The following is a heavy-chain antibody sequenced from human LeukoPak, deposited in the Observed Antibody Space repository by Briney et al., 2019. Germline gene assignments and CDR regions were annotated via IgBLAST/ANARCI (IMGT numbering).Heavy chain of an antibody. CDR2: IYYSGST. J-gene: IGHJ6*03. CDR1: GGPISSYY. CDR3: ARESRAALYYYYMDV. D-gene: IGHD6-13*01. Sequence: SETLSLTCTVSGGPISSYYWSWIPQPPGKGLEWIGYIYYSGSTNYNPSLKSRVTISVDTSKNQFSLKLSSVTAADTAVYYCARESRAALYYYYMDVWGKGTPATISS. V-gene: IGHV4-59*01.